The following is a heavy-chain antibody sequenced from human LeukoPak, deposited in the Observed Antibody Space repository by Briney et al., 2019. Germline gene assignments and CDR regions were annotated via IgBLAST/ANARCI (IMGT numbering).Heavy chain of an antibody. CDR2: IIPILGIA. Sequence: GASVKVSCKASGGTFSSYAISWVRQAPGQGLEWMGRIIPILGIANYAQKFQGRVTITADKSTSTAYMELSSLRSEDTAVYYCARKYSSSYEERLPVAFDIWGQGTMVTVSS. J-gene: IGHJ3*02. CDR3: ARKYSSSYEERLPVAFDI. CDR1: GGTFSSYA. D-gene: IGHD6-13*01. V-gene: IGHV1-69*04.